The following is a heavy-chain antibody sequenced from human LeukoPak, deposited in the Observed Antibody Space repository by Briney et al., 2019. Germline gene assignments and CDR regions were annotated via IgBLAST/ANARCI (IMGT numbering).Heavy chain of an antibody. CDR2: IYYSGNT. Sequence: PSQTLSLTCTVSGGSISSGGYYWSRVRQHPGKGLEWIGYIYYSGNTYYNPSLKSLVTISVDTSKNQFSLKLSSVTAADTAVYYCARTYGSGLSAFDIWGQGTMVTVSS. V-gene: IGHV4-31*01. D-gene: IGHD3-10*01. CDR3: ARTYGSGLSAFDI. J-gene: IGHJ3*02. CDR1: GGSISSGGYY.